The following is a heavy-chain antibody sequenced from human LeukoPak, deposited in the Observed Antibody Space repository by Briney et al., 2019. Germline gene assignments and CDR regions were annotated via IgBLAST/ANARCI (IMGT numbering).Heavy chain of an antibody. CDR3: AKVARQWLVADY. Sequence: PGGSLRLSCAASGFTFSSYAMSWVRQAPGKGLEWVSAISGSGGSTYYADTVKGRFTISRDNSRNTLYLQMNSLRAEDTAVYYCAKVARQWLVADYWGQGTLVTVSS. V-gene: IGHV3-23*01. CDR2: ISGSGGST. CDR1: GFTFSSYA. J-gene: IGHJ4*02. D-gene: IGHD6-19*01.